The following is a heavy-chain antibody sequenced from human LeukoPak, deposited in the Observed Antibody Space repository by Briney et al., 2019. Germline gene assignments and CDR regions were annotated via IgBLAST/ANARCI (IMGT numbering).Heavy chain of an antibody. V-gene: IGHV3-21*01. CDR1: GFTFSSYS. Sequence: GGSLRLSCAASGFTFSSYSMNWVRRAPGKGLEWVSSISSSSSYIYYADSVKGRFTISRDNAKNSLYLQMNSLRAEDTAVYYCARPSRLTGMDVWGKGTTVTVSS. D-gene: IGHD2-2*01. CDR2: ISSSSSYI. J-gene: IGHJ6*04. CDR3: ARPSRLTGMDV.